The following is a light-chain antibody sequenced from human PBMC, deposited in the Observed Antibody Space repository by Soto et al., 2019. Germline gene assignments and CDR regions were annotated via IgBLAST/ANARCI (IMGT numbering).Light chain of an antibody. J-gene: IGKJ4*01. Sequence: DIQMTQSPSTLSAFVGDRVTITCRASQSISLWLAWYQQKPGKAPRLLIYDVSTLESGVPSRFSGSGSGTEFTLTIARLEPEDFAMYYCQQYGGPPLFGGGTTVEI. CDR1: QSISLW. CDR3: QQYGGPPL. CDR2: DVS. V-gene: IGKV1-5*01.